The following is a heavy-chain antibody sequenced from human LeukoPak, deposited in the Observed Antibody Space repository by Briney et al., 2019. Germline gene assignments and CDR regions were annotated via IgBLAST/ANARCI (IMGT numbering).Heavy chain of an antibody. CDR2: ISGSGGST. CDR3: AKFDAVVVPAAPDY. V-gene: IGHV3-23*01. Sequence: GGSLRLSCAASGFTFSSYWMSWVRQAPGKGLEWVSAISGSGGSTYYADSVKGRFTISRDNSKNTLYLQMNSLRAEDTAAYYCAKFDAVVVPAAPDYWGQGTLVTVSS. CDR1: GFTFSSYW. J-gene: IGHJ4*02. D-gene: IGHD2-2*01.